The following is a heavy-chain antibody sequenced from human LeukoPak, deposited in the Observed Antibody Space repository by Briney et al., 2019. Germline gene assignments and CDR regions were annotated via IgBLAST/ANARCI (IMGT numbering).Heavy chain of an antibody. D-gene: IGHD3-22*01. V-gene: IGHV4-59*08. J-gene: IGHJ6*03. Sequence: PSETLSLTCTVSGGSISSYYWSWIRQPPGKGLEWIGYIYYSGSTNYNPSLKSRVTISVDTSKNQFSLKLSSVTAADTAVYYCASGLNYDSSGLDYYYVDVWGKGTTVTVSS. CDR1: GGSISSYY. CDR2: IYYSGST. CDR3: ASGLNYDSSGLDYYYVDV.